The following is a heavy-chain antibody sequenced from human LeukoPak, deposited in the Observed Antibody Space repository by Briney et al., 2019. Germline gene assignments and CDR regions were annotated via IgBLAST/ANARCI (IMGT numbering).Heavy chain of an antibody. V-gene: IGHV3-23*01. J-gene: IGHJ4*02. Sequence: GGSLRLSCAASGFTFDRYSMNWVRQAPGRGLEWVSTISGNGYSTFYADSVKGRFTISRDNSNNTLYLQLNALRADDAALYYCARDLLWFGESSVGWGQGSLVTVSS. CDR1: GFTFDRYS. CDR2: ISGNGYST. CDR3: ARDLLWFGESSVG. D-gene: IGHD3-10*01.